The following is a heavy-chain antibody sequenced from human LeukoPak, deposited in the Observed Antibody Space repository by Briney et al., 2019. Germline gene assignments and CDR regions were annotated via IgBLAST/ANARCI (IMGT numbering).Heavy chain of an antibody. CDR2: IYYSGST. J-gene: IGHJ1*01. Sequence: PSETLSLTCTVSGGSISSGGYYWSWIRQHPGKGLEWIGYIYYSGSTYYNPSLKSRVTISVDTSKNQFSLELSSVTAADTAVYYCARDDYDSSAPIYFQHWGQGTLVTVSS. V-gene: IGHV4-31*03. CDR1: GGSISSGGYY. D-gene: IGHD3-22*01. CDR3: ARDDYDSSAPIYFQH.